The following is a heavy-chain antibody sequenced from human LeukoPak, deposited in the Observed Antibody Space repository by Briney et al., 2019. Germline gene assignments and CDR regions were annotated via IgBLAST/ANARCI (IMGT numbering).Heavy chain of an antibody. Sequence: GGSLRLSCAASGFTFSSTSMNWVRQAPGKGLEWVSYISSGSSTIYYADSVKGRFTISRDNAKNSLYLQMNSLRAEDTAVYYCASGITMVRGVITDYWGQGTLVTVSS. V-gene: IGHV3-48*04. CDR3: ASGITMVRGVITDY. CDR1: GFTFSSTS. D-gene: IGHD3-10*01. CDR2: ISSGSSTI. J-gene: IGHJ4*02.